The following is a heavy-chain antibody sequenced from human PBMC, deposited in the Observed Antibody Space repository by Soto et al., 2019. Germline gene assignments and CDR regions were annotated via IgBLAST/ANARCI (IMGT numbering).Heavy chain of an antibody. CDR3: AKGSGRIQLWLLDY. D-gene: IGHD5-18*01. CDR1: GFTFSSYG. CDR2: ISYDGSNK. J-gene: IGHJ4*02. Sequence: QVQLVESGGGVVQPGRSLRLSCAASGFTFSSYGMHWVRQAPGKGLEWVAVISYDGSNKYYADSVKGRFTISRDNSKNTLYLQMNSLRAEDTAVYYCAKGSGRIQLWLLDYWGQGTLVTVSS. V-gene: IGHV3-30*18.